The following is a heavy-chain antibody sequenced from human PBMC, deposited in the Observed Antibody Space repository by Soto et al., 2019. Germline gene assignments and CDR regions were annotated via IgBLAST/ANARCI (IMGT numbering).Heavy chain of an antibody. Sequence: SETLSLTCAVYGGSFSGYYWSWIRQPPGKGLEWIGEINHSGSTNYNPSLKSRVTISVDTSKNQFSLKLSSVTAADTAVYYCARVGRGNWFDPWGQGTLVTVSS. V-gene: IGHV4-34*01. CDR2: INHSGST. D-gene: IGHD3-10*01. CDR1: GGSFSGYY. J-gene: IGHJ5*02. CDR3: ARVGRGNWFDP.